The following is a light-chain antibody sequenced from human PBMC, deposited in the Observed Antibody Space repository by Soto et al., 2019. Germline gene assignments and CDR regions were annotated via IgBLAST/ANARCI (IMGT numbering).Light chain of an antibody. CDR3: ATWDSSLSAVV. CDR1: SSDVGGYNY. V-gene: IGLV1-51*01. J-gene: IGLJ2*01. CDR2: DNY. Sequence: QSALTQPASVSGSPGQSITISCTGTSSDVGGYNYVSWYQQHPGKAPKLMIYDNYKRPSGIPDRFSGSKSGTSATLGITGLQTGDEADYYCATWDSSLSAVVVGGGTKLTVL.